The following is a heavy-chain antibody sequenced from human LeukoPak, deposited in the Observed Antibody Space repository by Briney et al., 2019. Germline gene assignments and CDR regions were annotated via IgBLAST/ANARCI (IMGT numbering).Heavy chain of an antibody. CDR1: GFTFSSYS. Sequence: PGGSLRLSCAASGFTFSSYSMNWVRQAPGKGLEWVSYISSSSSTIYCADSVKGRFTISRDNAKNSLYLQMNSLRAEDTAVYYCARDRPYGGGGYWGQGTLVTVSS. CDR3: ARDRPYGGGGY. D-gene: IGHD4-23*01. J-gene: IGHJ4*02. V-gene: IGHV3-48*04. CDR2: ISSSSSTI.